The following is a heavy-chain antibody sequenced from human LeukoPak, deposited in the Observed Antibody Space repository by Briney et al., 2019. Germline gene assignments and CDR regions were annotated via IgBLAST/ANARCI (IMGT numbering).Heavy chain of an antibody. D-gene: IGHD1-26*01. J-gene: IGHJ4*02. V-gene: IGHV4-34*01. CDR2: INHSGST. Sequence: PSETLSLTCAVYGGSFSDYYWSWIRQPPGKGLEWIGEINHSGSTDYNPSLKSRVTMSVDTSKNQFSLKLSSVTAVDTAVYYCASGAREGDYWGQGTLVTVSS. CDR1: GGSFSDYY. CDR3: ASGAREGDY.